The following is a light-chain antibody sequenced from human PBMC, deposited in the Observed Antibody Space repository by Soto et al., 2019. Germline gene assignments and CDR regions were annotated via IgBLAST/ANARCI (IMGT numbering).Light chain of an antibody. CDR2: DAS. J-gene: IGKJ1*01. V-gene: IGKV3-11*01. CDR1: QSVGTF. CDR3: QQCNNWPQWT. Sequence: EIVLTQSPSTLSLSPGESATLSCRASQSVGTFFAWYQQKPGQAPRLLIYDASNRATGIPPRFSGSGSGTDFTLTISSLEPEDFAVYYCQQCNNWPQWTFGQGTKVEIK.